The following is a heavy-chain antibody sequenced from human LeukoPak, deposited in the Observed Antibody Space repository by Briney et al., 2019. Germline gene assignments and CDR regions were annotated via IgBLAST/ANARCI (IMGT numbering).Heavy chain of an antibody. CDR3: ARGLTYYYDSSGYYPRGWFDP. CDR1: GGSFSGNY. V-gene: IGHV4-34*01. D-gene: IGHD3-22*01. J-gene: IGHJ5*02. Sequence: SETLSLTCAVYGGSFSGNYWSWIRQPPGKGLEWIGEINHSGGTNYNPSLKSRVTISVDTSKNQFSLKLSSVTAADTAVYYCARGLTYYYDSSGYYPRGWFDPWGQGTLVTVSS. CDR2: INHSGGT.